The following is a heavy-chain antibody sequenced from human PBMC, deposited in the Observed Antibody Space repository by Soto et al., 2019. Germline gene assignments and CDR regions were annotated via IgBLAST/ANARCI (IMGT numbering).Heavy chain of an antibody. D-gene: IGHD6-13*01. J-gene: IGHJ5*02. CDR3: ARERGIAAAGPADRNWFDP. V-gene: IGHV4-34*01. CDR1: GGSFSGYY. Sequence: SETLSLTCAVYGGSFSGYYWSWIRQPPGKGLEWIGEINHSGSTNYNPSLKSRVTISVDTSKNQFSLKLSSVTAADTAVYYGARERGIAAAGPADRNWFDPWGQGTLVTVSS. CDR2: INHSGST.